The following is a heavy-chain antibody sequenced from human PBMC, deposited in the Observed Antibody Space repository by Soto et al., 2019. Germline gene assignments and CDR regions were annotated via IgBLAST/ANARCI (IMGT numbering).Heavy chain of an antibody. D-gene: IGHD6-19*01. CDR3: ARDRFGWNYYGMDV. CDR2: IYYSGST. V-gene: IGHV4-59*01. CDR1: GGSISSYY. Sequence: QVQLQESGPGLVKPSETLSLTCTVSGGSISSYYWSWIRQPPGKGLEWIGYIYYSGSTNYNPSLKSRVTISVDTSKNQFSLKLSSVTAADTAVYYCARDRFGWNYYGMDVWGQGTTVTVSS. J-gene: IGHJ6*02.